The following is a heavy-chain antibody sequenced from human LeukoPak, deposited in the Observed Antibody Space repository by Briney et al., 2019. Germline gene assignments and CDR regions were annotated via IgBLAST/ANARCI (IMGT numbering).Heavy chain of an antibody. CDR1: GGSISSSSYY. D-gene: IGHD2/OR15-2a*01. CDR2: IYYSGST. J-gene: IGHJ3*02. CDR3: ARLLSIADAFDI. Sequence: SSETLSLTCTVSGGSISSSSYYWGWIRQPPGKGLEWFGSIYYSGSTYYNPSLKSRVTISVDTSKNQFSLKLSSVTAADTAIYYCARLLSIADAFDIWGQGTMVTVSP. V-gene: IGHV4-39*01.